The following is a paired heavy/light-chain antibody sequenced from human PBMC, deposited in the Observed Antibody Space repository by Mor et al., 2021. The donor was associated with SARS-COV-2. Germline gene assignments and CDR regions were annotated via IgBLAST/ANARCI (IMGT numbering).Heavy chain of an antibody. D-gene: IGHD2-8*01. V-gene: IGHV2-70*15. Sequence: QVTLRESGPALVKPTQTLTLTCSFSGFSLSSSGMCVSWIRQPPGKALEWLARIDWEGDKYYSTSLKTRLTISKDTSKNQVVLTMTNVDPVDTATYYCARTSIVLMGYGPDQGYDHWGQGILVTVSS. CDR1: GFSLSSSGMC. J-gene: IGHJ4*02. CDR3: ARTSIVLMGYGPDQGYDH. CDR2: IDWEGDK.
Light chain of an antibody. CDR3: QQLNSYPRT. CDR1: QGISSY. V-gene: IGKV1-9*01. CDR2: AAS. J-gene: IGKJ2*01. Sequence: DIQLTQSPSFLSAFIGDRVTITCRASQGISSYLAWYQQKPGKAPKLLINAASTLQSGVPSRFSGSGSGTEFTLTISGLQPEDFATYYCQQLNSYPRTFGQGTKLDI.